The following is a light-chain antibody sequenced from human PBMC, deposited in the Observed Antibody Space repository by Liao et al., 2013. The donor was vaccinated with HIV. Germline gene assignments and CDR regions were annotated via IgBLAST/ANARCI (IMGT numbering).Light chain of an antibody. CDR3: QAWDIYTVI. V-gene: IGLV3-25*03. J-gene: IGLJ2*01. CDR1: ALPKLY. Sequence: SYELTQPPSVSVSPGQTARITCSGDALPKLYAYWYQQKPGQAPVLVIYKDSERPSGIPERFSGSSSGTTVTLTISGVQAEDEADYYCQAWDIYTVIFGGGTKLTVL. CDR2: KDS.